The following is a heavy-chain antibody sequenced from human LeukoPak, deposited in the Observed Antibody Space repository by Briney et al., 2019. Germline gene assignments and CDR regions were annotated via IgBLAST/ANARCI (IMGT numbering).Heavy chain of an antibody. V-gene: IGHV3-23*01. CDR1: GFTFSSFA. D-gene: IGHD2-15*01. CDR3: AKYFGGSGGSSGFDY. CDR2: ISGGGGSR. Sequence: GGSLRLSCAASGFTFSSFAMSWVRQAPGKGLEWVSAISGGGGSRYYTDSVKGRFTISRDNSKNTLYLQMNSLRAEDTAVYYCAKYFGGSGGSSGFDYWGQGTLVTVSS. J-gene: IGHJ4*02.